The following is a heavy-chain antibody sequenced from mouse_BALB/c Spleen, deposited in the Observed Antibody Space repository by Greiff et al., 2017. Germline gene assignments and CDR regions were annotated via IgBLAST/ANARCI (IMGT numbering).Heavy chain of an antibody. Sequence: VQLKQSGAELVKPGASVKLSCTASGFNIKDTYMHRVKQRPEQGLEWIGRIDPANGNTKYDPKFQGKATITADTSSNTAYLQLSSLTSEDTAVYYCANWVPFAYWGQGTLVTVSA. CDR2: IDPANGNT. V-gene: IGHV14-3*02. J-gene: IGHJ3*01. D-gene: IGHD4-1*01. CDR3: ANWVPFAY. CDR1: GFNIKDTY.